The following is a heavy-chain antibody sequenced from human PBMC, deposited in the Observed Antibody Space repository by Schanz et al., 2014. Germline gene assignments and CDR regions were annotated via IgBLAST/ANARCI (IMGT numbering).Heavy chain of an antibody. CDR1: GFTFSSYW. Sequence: EVQLVESGGGLVQPGGSLRLSCAASGFTFSSYWMHWVRQVPGKGLVWVARINSVGSNTDYADSVKGRFTISSDNSKSTLYLQMSSLRAEDTAVYYCAKSQGSSFDSWGQGTLVTVSS. CDR3: AKSQGSSFDS. V-gene: IGHV3-74*02. CDR2: INSVGSNT. D-gene: IGHD6-13*01. J-gene: IGHJ4*02.